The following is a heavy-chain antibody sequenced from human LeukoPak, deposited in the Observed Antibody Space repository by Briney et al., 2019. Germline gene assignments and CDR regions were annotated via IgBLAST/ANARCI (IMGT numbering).Heavy chain of an antibody. J-gene: IGHJ4*02. D-gene: IGHD3-3*01. CDR3: ARVPFWSGSPFDY. V-gene: IGHV1-69*13. CDR2: IIPIFGTA. CDR1: GGTFSSYA. Sequence: SVKVSCKASGGTFSSYAISWVRQAPGQGLEWMGGIIPIFGTANYAQKFQGRVTITADESTSTAYMELSSLRSEDTAVYYCARVPFWSGSPFDYWAREPWSPSPQ.